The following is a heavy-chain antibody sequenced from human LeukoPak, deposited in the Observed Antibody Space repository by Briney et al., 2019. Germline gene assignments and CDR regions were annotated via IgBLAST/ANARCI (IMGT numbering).Heavy chain of an antibody. CDR1: GFTFSDYE. J-gene: IGHJ6*03. D-gene: IGHD2-8*01. V-gene: IGHV3-30*02. CDR3: ARCSNAYYYYMDV. Sequence: KSGGSLRLSCVASGFTFSDYEMNWVRQTPGKGLEWVTFIWSEGSNKYYGDSVEGRFTISRDNSKNPLFLQMTSLRAEDTAVYYCARCSNAYYYYMDVWGKGTTVTVSS. CDR2: IWSEGSNK.